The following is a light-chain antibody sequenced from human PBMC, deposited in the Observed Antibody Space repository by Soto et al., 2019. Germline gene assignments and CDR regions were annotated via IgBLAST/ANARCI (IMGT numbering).Light chain of an antibody. CDR1: QSVRRTH. CDR2: GAS. Sequence: EIVLTQSPDTLSLSPGDRATLSCRPSQSVRRTHLAWYQQRRGQAPRLLIYGASNRPGGIPDRFSGSGSGTDFTLTISSLEPEDFAVYYCQQYDTSPYTFGQGTKLAIK. J-gene: IGKJ2*01. CDR3: QQYDTSPYT. V-gene: IGKV3-20*01.